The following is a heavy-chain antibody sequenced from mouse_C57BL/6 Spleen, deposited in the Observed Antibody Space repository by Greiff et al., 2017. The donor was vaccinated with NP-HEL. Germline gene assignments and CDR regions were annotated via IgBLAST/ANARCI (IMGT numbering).Heavy chain of an antibody. V-gene: IGHV2-2*01. CDR2: IWSGGST. Sequence: QVQLKESGPGLVQPSQSLSITCTVSGFSLTSYGVHWVRQSPGKGLEWLGVIWSGGSTDYNAAFISRLSISKDNSKSQVFFKMNSLQADDTAIYYCAGLYSNYPYYYAMDYWGQGTSVTVSS. J-gene: IGHJ4*01. CDR3: AGLYSNYPYYYAMDY. CDR1: GFSLTSYG. D-gene: IGHD2-5*01.